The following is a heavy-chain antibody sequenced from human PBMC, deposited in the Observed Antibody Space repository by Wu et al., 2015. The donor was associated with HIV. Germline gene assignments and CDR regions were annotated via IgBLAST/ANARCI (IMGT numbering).Heavy chain of an antibody. CDR1: AYRFIAEF. CDR2: INCNSGDT. CDR3: AGYGPGYNWLYY. D-gene: IGHD5-24*01. Sequence: QVQLVQSGAEVKKPGASVKVPCEASAYRFIAEFIHWVRQAPGQGLEWMGRINCNSGDTAYAQKFQGRVTMTSDTSINTAYMELNRVTPDDTAVYYCAGYGPGYNWLYYWGQGTLVTVSS. V-gene: IGHV1-2*02. J-gene: IGHJ4*02.